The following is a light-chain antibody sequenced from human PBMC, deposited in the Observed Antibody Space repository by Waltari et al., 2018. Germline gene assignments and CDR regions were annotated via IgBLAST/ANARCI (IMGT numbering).Light chain of an antibody. V-gene: IGLV2-8*01. CDR2: EVN. J-gene: IGLJ3*02. CDR1: SSDVGGYDY. CDR3: SSYAGSTLM. Sequence: QSALTQPPSASGSPGQSVTISCTGTSSDVGGYDYVSWYQQHPGKAPKLMIYEVNKRPSGCPDRFAGSKSGNTASLTVAGLQAEDEADYYCSSYAGSTLMFGGGTKLTVL.